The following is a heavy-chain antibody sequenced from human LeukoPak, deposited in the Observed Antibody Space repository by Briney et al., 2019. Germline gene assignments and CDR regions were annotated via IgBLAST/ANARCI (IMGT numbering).Heavy chain of an antibody. CDR2: INNSGST. CDR3: ACYSNIAVVDELPAAIGGNRFDP. V-gene: IGHV4-34*01. J-gene: IGHJ5*02. D-gene: IGHD2-2*02. CDR1: GGSFSGYY. Sequence: SETLSLTCAVYGGSFSGYYWSWIRQPPGKGLEWIGEINNSGSTNYNPSLKSRVTISVDTSKNLFSLKLSSVTAADTAVYYCACYSNIAVVDELPAAIGGNRFDPWGQGTLVTVSS.